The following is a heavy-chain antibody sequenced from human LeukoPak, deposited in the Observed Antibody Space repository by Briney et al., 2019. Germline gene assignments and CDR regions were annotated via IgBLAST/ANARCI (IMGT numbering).Heavy chain of an antibody. D-gene: IGHD3-3*01. CDR1: GYTFTGYY. Sequence: GASVKVSCKASGYTFTGYYMHWVRQAPGQGLEWMGWINPNSGGTNYAQKFQGRVTMTRDTSISTAYMELSRLRSDDTAVYYCARGGDFWSGYILSFNDYWGQGTLVTASS. J-gene: IGHJ4*02. V-gene: IGHV1-2*02. CDR3: ARGGDFWSGYILSFNDY. CDR2: INPNSGGT.